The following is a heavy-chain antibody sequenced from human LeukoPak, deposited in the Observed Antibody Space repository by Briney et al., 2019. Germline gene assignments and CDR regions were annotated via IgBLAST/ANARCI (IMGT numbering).Heavy chain of an antibody. CDR1: GGSISSYY. J-gene: IGHJ4*02. CDR2: IYTSGST. CDR3: ARREWFGELLFVEDY. V-gene: IGHV4-4*07. Sequence: SETLSLTCTVSGGSISSYYWSWIRQPAGKGLEWIGRIYTSGSTNYNPSLKSRVTMSVDTSKNQFSLKLSSVTAADTAVYYCARREWFGELLFVEDYWGQGTLVTVSS. D-gene: IGHD3-10*01.